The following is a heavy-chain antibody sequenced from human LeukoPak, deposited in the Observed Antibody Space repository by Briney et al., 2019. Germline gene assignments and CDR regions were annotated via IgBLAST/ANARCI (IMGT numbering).Heavy chain of an antibody. CDR1: GFTFSGSA. CDR2: IRTKANSYAT. D-gene: IGHD3-22*01. V-gene: IGHV3-73*01. CDR3: TTTYYYDSSGYTLDY. J-gene: IGHJ4*02. Sequence: GGSLKLSCTASGFTFSGSAMHWVRPASGKGLEWVGRIRTKANSYATTYAASVKGRFTISRDDSKSTAYLQMNSLRTEDTAVYYCTTTYYYDSSGYTLDYWGPGTLVTVSS.